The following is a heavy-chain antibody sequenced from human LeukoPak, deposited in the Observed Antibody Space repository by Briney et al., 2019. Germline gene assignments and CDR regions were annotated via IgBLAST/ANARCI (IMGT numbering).Heavy chain of an antibody. V-gene: IGHV3-23*01. Sequence: PGGSLRLSCGVSGITLSNYAMSWVRQDPGKGLEWVAGLSGSAGGTTYADSVKGRFTISRDNSKNTLFLQMDRLRAEDTAVYFCAKRGVVVRVFLVGFHREAYYFDSWGQGAQVTVSS. CDR3: AKRGVVVRVFLVGFHREAYYFDS. CDR1: GITLSNYA. J-gene: IGHJ4*02. D-gene: IGHD3-16*02. CDR2: LSGSAGGT.